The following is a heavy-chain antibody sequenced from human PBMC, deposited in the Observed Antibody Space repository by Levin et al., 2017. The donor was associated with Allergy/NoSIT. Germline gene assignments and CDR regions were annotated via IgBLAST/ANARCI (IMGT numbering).Heavy chain of an antibody. CDR2: IYYSGST. D-gene: IGHD1-1*01. CDR1: GGSISSYY. CDR3: ARGRDNWNDRAFDY. V-gene: IGHV4-59*01. Sequence: ASETLSLTCTVSGGSISSYYWSWIRQPPGKGLEWIGYIYYSGSTDYNPSLKTRVTISVHTSKNQFSLKLSSVTAADTAVYYCARGRDNWNDRAFDYWGQGTLVTVSS. J-gene: IGHJ4*02.